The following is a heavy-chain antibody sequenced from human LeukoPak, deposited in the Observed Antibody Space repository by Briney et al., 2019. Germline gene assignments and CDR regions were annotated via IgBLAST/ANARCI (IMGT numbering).Heavy chain of an antibody. CDR3: TTLNIVVVPAAGADY. J-gene: IGHJ4*02. Sequence: PGGSLRLSCAASGFTFSDYYMSWIRQAPGKGLEWVSYISSSGSTIYYADSVKGRFTISRDNAKNSLYLQMNSLRAEDTAVYYCTTLNIVVVPAAGADYWGQGTLVTVSS. V-gene: IGHV3-11*01. CDR2: ISSSGSTI. CDR1: GFTFSDYY. D-gene: IGHD2-2*01.